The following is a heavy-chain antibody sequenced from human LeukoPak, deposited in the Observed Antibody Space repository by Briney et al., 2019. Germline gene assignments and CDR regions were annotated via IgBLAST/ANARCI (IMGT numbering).Heavy chain of an antibody. V-gene: IGHV3-23*01. D-gene: IGHD2-21*01. CDR3: AKRGDGGACNDY. CDR2: ISGSGEST. J-gene: IGHJ4*02. CDR1: GFTFSSYS. Sequence: PGGSLRLSCAASGFTFSSYSMRWVRQAPGKGLEWVSGISGSGESTYYADSVKGRFTIFRDNPKNTLYLQMNSLRAEDTALYYCAKRGDGGACNDYWGQGTLVTVSS.